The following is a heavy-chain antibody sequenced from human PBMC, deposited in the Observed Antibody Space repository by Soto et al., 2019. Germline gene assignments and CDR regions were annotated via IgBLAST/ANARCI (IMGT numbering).Heavy chain of an antibody. J-gene: IGHJ5*02. Sequence: QVEVVQSGAEVKKPGASVKVSCETSGYTFSSYGTNWVRQAPGHGLEWMGWINNYSGNTKYAQRFQGRITMSTDTSTSKVYMEVTSLTYDDTAVYYCARTYYYGSATHYRFDPWGQGTLVTVSS. CDR1: GYTFSSYG. CDR2: INNYSGNT. D-gene: IGHD3-10*01. CDR3: ARTYYYGSATHYRFDP. V-gene: IGHV1-18*01.